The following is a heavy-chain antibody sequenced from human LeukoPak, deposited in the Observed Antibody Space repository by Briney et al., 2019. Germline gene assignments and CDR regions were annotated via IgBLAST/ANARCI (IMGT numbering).Heavy chain of an antibody. Sequence: APVKVSCKASGGTFSSYAISWVRQAPGQGLEWMGRIIPILGIANYAQKFQGRVTITADKSTSTAYMELSSLRSEDTAVYYCASSTGTTARFDYWGQGTLVTVPS. D-gene: IGHD1-7*01. CDR3: ASSTGTTARFDY. CDR1: GGTFSSYA. CDR2: IIPILGIA. J-gene: IGHJ4*02. V-gene: IGHV1-69*04.